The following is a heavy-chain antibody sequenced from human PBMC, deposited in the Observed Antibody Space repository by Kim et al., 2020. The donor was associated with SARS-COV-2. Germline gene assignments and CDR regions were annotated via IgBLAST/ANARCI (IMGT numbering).Heavy chain of an antibody. V-gene: IGHV1-18*01. Sequence: ASVKVSCKASGYTFTSYGISWVRQAPGQGLEWMGWISAYNGNTNYAQELQGRVTMTTDTSTSTAYMELRSLRSDDTAVYYCARLGYCSGGSCRVFDYWGQGTLVTVSS. CDR3: ARLGYCSGGSCRVFDY. J-gene: IGHJ4*02. CDR2: ISAYNGNT. CDR1: GYTFTSYG. D-gene: IGHD2-15*01.